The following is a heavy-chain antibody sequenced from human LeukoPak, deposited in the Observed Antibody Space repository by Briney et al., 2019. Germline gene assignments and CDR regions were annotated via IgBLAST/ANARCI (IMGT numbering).Heavy chain of an antibody. CDR2: FEPEDGET. J-gene: IGHJ5*02. CDR1: GYTLTELS. D-gene: IGHD3-10*01. V-gene: IGHV1-24*01. CDR3: ATVVLLWFGEPRGNWFDP. Sequence: ASVRVSCKVSGYTLTELSMHWVRQSPGKGLEWMGGFEPEDGETIYAQKFQGRVTMTEDTSTDTAYMELSSLRSEDTAVYYCATVVLLWFGEPRGNWFDPWGQGTLVTVSS.